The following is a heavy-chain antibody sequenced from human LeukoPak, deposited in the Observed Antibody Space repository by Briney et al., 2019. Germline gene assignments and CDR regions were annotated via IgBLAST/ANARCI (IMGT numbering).Heavy chain of an antibody. CDR1: GFTFSSYA. V-gene: IGHV3-30-3*01. Sequence: GGSLRLSCAASGFTFSSYAMHWVRQAPGKGLEWVAVISYDGSNKYYADSVKGRFTISRDNSKNTLYLQMNSLRAEDTDVYYCARDTEGYSYGSGMDVWGQGTTVTVSS. CDR2: ISYDGSNK. J-gene: IGHJ6*02. D-gene: IGHD5-18*01. CDR3: ARDTEGYSYGSGMDV.